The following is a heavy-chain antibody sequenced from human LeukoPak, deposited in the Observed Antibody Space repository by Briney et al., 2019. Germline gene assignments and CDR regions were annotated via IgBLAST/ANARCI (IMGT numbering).Heavy chain of an antibody. CDR2: ISSSSNYI. D-gene: IGHD6-13*01. CDR3: GRDLYSSSWGYYYGMDV. CDR1: GFTFSSYS. J-gene: IGHJ6*04. Sequence: PGGSLRLSCAASGFTFSSYSMNWVRQAPGKGLEWVSSISSSSNYIYYADSLKGRFTISRDNAKNSLYLQMNSLRAEDTAVYYCGRDLYSSSWGYYYGMDVWGKGTTVTVS. V-gene: IGHV3-21*01.